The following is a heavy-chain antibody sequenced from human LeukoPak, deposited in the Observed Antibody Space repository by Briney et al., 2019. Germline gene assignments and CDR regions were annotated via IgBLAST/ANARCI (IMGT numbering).Heavy chain of an antibody. D-gene: IGHD4-17*01. CDR3: ARNPPDYGDYVDY. V-gene: IGHV1-46*01. Sequence: ASVKVSCKASGYTFTSSYMHWVRHAPGQGLEWMGIINPSGGSTSYAQKFQGRVTMTRDTSTSTVYMELSSLRSEDTAVYYCARNPPDYGDYVDYWGQGILVTVS. CDR1: GYTFTSSY. CDR2: INPSGGST. J-gene: IGHJ4*02.